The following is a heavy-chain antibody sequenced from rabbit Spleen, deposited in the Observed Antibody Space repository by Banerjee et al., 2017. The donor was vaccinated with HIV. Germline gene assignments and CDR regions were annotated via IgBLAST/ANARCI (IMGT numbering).Heavy chain of an antibody. CDR1: GLDFSSSYW. D-gene: IGHD4-2*01. Sequence: QEQLVEAWGDLVKPGASLTLTCKASGLDFSSSYWICWVRQAPGKGLEWIACIDVVKSGSTYYETCAKGRLNISKTSSTTVTLQLNSLTAADTASYFCARDAAGREDFNLWGQGTLVTVS. J-gene: IGHJ4*01. CDR3: ARDAAGREDFNL. V-gene: IGHV1S45*01. CDR2: IDVVKSGST.